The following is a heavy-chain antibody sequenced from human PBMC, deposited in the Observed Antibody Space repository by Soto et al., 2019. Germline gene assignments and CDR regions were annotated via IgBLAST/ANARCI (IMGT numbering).Heavy chain of an antibody. Sequence: QVQLEQSAPEVKKAGASVKVSCKASGYTFTTYGISWVRQAPGEGLEWMGWINTHNGNTNYAQNLEGRVLMTADTSTNTAYMELRSLRSDDTAIYYCTREGSAPYYYYAMDAWAQGTTVTVSS. J-gene: IGHJ6*02. CDR1: GYTFTTYG. CDR3: TREGSAPYYYYAMDA. V-gene: IGHV1-18*01. CDR2: INTHNGNT. D-gene: IGHD3-10*01.